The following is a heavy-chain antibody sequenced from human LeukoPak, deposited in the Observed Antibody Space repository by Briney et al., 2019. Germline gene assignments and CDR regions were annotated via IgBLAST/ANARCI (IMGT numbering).Heavy chain of an antibody. CDR1: GFTFSSYW. CDR2: IKQDGSDK. J-gene: IGHJ4*02. V-gene: IGHV3-7*01. CDR3: ARSSSSAAYYFDY. D-gene: IGHD6-19*01. Sequence: GGSLRLSCEVSGFTFSSYWMNWVRQAPGKGLEWVANIKQDGSDKYYVDSVKGRFTISRDNAKNSLYLQMNSLRAEDTAVYYCARSSSSAAYYFDYWGQGTLVTVSS.